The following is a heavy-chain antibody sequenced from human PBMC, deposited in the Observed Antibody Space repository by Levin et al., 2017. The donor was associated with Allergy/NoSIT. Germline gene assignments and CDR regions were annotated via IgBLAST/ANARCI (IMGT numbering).Heavy chain of an antibody. CDR3: AREGGGFDF. V-gene: IGHV1-24*01. CDR1: GYRLSELS. Sequence: RASVKVSCKVSGYRLSELSIHWVRQAPGKGLEWMGGFDPENGETVYAPKFQGRVTMTEDTSTDTAYMELRSLRSDDTAIYYCAREGGGFDFWGQGTLVSVSS. J-gene: IGHJ4*02. CDR2: FDPENGET.